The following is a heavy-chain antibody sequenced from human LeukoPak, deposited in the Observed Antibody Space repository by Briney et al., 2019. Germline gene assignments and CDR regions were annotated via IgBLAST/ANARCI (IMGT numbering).Heavy chain of an antibody. CDR1: GFTFSNYW. V-gene: IGHV3-7*01. D-gene: IGHD2-2*01. CDR2: INQDGSEK. CDR3: SRPRLGSRENDY. Sequence: AGGSLRLSCAASGFTFSNYWMTWVRQAPGKGLEWVANINQDGSEKNYVDSVKGRFTISRDNAKNSLYLQLNSLRAEDTAVYYCSRPRLGSRENDYWGQGTLVTVSS. J-gene: IGHJ4*02.